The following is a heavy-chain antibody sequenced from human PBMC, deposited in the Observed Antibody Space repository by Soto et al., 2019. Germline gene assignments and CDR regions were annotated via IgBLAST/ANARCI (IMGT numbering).Heavy chain of an antibody. CDR1: GGSFSGYY. D-gene: IGHD2-2*01. V-gene: IGHV4-34*01. CDR3: AREGGQLLPKLHHYFDY. J-gene: IGHJ4*02. Sequence: SETLSLTCAVYGGSFSGYYWSWIRQPPGKGLEWIGEINHSGSTNYNPSLKSRVTISVDTSKNQFSLKLSSVTAADTAVYYCAREGGQLLPKLHHYFDYWGQGTLVTVSS. CDR2: INHSGST.